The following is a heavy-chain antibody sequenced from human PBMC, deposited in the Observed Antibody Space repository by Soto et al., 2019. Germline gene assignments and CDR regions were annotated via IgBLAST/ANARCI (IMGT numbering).Heavy chain of an antibody. CDR3: ARFFRATTGPTIDY. J-gene: IGHJ4*02. D-gene: IGHD1-26*01. CDR1: GGSISSSSYY. Sequence: SETLSLTCTVSGGSISSSSYYWGWIRQPPGKGLEWIGYIYYSGTTYYNPSLKSRVTISVDTSKNQFSLKLSSVTAADTAVYYCARFFRATTGPTIDYWGQGTLVTVSS. CDR2: IYYSGTT. V-gene: IGHV4-39*07.